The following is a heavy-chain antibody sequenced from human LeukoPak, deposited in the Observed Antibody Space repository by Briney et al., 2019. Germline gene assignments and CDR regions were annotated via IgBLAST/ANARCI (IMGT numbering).Heavy chain of an antibody. CDR1: GGSISSSSYY. J-gene: IGHJ5*02. D-gene: IGHD6-19*01. Sequence: SETLSLTGTVSGGSISSSSYYWGWIRQPPGKGLEWIGSIYYSGSTYYNPSLKSRVTISVDTSKNQFSLKLSSVTAADTAVYYCARDGDSSGWWGSWFDPWGQGTLVTVSS. V-gene: IGHV4-39*07. CDR2: IYYSGST. CDR3: ARDGDSSGWWGSWFDP.